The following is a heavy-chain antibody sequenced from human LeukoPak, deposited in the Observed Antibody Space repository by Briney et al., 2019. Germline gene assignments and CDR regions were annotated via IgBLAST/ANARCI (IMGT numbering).Heavy chain of an antibody. Sequence: RSGGSLRLSCAASGFTFDDYGMSWVRQAPGKGLEWVSGINWNGGSTGYADSVKGRFTISRDNAKNSLYLQMNSLRAEDTALYYCARARRDGYNSLFGLDAFDIWGQGTMVTVSS. V-gene: IGHV3-20*04. D-gene: IGHD5-24*01. CDR2: INWNGGST. CDR3: ARARRDGYNSLFGLDAFDI. J-gene: IGHJ3*02. CDR1: GFTFDDYG.